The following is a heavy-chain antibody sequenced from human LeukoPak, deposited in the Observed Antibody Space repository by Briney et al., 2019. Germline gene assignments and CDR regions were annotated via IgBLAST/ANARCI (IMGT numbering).Heavy chain of an antibody. CDR1: GGSISSYY. Sequence: SETLSLTCTVSGGSISSYYWSWIRQPAGKGLEWIGRIYTSGSTSHNPSLQSRVTMSVDTSKKQFSLRVSSVTAADTAVYYCARVDTSMDWFDPWGQGTLVTVSS. J-gene: IGHJ5*02. D-gene: IGHD5-18*01. CDR2: IYTSGST. CDR3: ARVDTSMDWFDP. V-gene: IGHV4-4*07.